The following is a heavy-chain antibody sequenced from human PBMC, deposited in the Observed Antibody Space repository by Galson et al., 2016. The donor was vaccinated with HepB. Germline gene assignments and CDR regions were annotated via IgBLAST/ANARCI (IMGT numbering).Heavy chain of an antibody. J-gene: IGHJ4*02. CDR2: INAGNGKT. CDR3: ARSMGLRFLEWLSPTLDY. CDR1: GYTFTSYA. D-gene: IGHD3-3*01. V-gene: IGHV1-3*01. Sequence: SVKVSCKASGYTFTSYAMHWVRQAPGQRLEWMGWINAGNGKTKYSQKFQGSVTITRDTSASTAYMELSSLRSEDTAVYYCARSMGLRFLEWLSPTLDYWGQGTLVTVSS.